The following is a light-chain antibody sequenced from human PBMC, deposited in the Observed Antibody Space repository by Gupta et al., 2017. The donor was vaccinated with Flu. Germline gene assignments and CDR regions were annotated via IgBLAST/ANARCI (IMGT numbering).Light chain of an antibody. CDR2: KAS. CDR3: QHNNCNAYT. J-gene: IGKJ2*01. V-gene: IGKV1-5*03. Sequence: DIQVPQSPSTLSASVGDRVTITCRASQIISTWLSWYQQKPGKAPKLLIYKASTLESGFPSRCSGGGSGKVCIPTISSLQHDDGATYYGQHNNCNAYTFGWGTKLEIK. CDR1: QIISTW.